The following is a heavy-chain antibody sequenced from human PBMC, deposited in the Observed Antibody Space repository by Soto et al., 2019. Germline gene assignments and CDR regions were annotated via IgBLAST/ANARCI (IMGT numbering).Heavy chain of an antibody. J-gene: IGHJ6*02. CDR3: ARRGRYCSNGVCYDYYYFGMDV. CDR1: GFSFTDYW. CDR2: IFPGDSDT. Sequence: GESLKISCQGSGFSFTDYWIAWVRQMPGKGLEWMGIIFPGDSDTRYSPSFQGQVTISADNSISAAYLHWSSLKASDTAMYYCARRGRYCSNGVCYDYYYFGMDVWGQGTAVTVSS. V-gene: IGHV5-51*01. D-gene: IGHD2-8*01.